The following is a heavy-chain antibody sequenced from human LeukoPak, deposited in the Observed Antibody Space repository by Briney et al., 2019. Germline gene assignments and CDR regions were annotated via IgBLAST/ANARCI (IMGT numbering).Heavy chain of an antibody. CDR1: GGSISYDY. CDR2: IHYSGAT. J-gene: IGHJ4*02. D-gene: IGHD2-21*02. CDR3: ATLRGASTAVFDS. V-gene: IGHV4-59*08. Sequence: PSETLSLTFTVSGGSISYDYWTWIRQSPGKRLEWIGYIHYSGATNYSPSLKSRVTISVDTSKNQFSLKLSSVTAADTALYYCATLRGASTAVFDSWGQGTLVTVSS.